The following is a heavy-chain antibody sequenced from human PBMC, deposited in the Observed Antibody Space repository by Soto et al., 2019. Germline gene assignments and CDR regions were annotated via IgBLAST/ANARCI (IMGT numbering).Heavy chain of an antibody. CDR2: ISDYNGNT. V-gene: IGHV1-18*01. Sequence: QVQLVQSGAEVRKPGASVKVSCKASGYTFSNYGLSWVRQAPGQGLEWMGWISDYNGNTHYAQKFQGRLIMTTDTSQRTAYVDLRSRTSDDTAVYFCAREGYYSGSGTYSPPRYYGMDVWGQGTTVTVSS. CDR3: AREGYYSGSGTYSPPRYYGMDV. CDR1: GYTFSNYG. D-gene: IGHD3-10*01. J-gene: IGHJ6*02.